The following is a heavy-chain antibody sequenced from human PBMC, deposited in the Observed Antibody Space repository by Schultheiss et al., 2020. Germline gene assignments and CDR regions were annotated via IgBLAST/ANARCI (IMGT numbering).Heavy chain of an antibody. CDR3: ARDPHDGDYASWFDP. Sequence: SETLSLTCTVSGGSISSSSYYWIWIRQPPGKGLEWIGESNHSGSTNYTPSLKSRVTISVDTSKNRFSLKLGSVTAADTSVYFCARDPHDGDYASWFDPWGQGTLVTVSS. CDR2: SNHSGST. V-gene: IGHV4-39*07. D-gene: IGHD4-17*01. CDR1: GGSISSSSYY. J-gene: IGHJ5*02.